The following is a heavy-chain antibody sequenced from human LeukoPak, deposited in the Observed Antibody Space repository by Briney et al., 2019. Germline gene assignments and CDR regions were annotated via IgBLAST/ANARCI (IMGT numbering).Heavy chain of an antibody. D-gene: IGHD4-17*01. Sequence: SVKVSCKATGGTFSSYAISWVRQAPGQGLEWMGGSIPIFGTANYAQKFQGSVTITTDKSASTAYMELSSLRSEDTAVYYCARGRSYGDYGLFAYWGQGTLVTVSS. J-gene: IGHJ4*02. V-gene: IGHV1-69*05. CDR1: GGTFSSYA. CDR2: SIPIFGTA. CDR3: ARGRSYGDYGLFAY.